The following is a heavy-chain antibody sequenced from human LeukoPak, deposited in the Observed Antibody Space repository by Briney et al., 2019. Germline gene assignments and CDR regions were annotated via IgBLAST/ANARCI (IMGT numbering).Heavy chain of an antibody. V-gene: IGHV3-23*01. CDR1: GFTFSTFA. D-gene: IGHD6-13*01. J-gene: IGHJ5*02. Sequence: PGGSLRLSCAASGFTFSTFAMIWVRQPPGKGLEWVSSIFPSGGEIHYADSVRGRFTISRDNSKSTLSLQMNSLRAEDTAVYYCARGFSAAAGTPLPLVWFDPWGQGTLVTVSS. CDR2: IFPSGGEI. CDR3: ARGFSAAAGTPLPLVWFDP.